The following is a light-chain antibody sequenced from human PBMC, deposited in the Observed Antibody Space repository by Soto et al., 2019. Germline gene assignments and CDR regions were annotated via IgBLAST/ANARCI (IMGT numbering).Light chain of an antibody. CDR1: SSDVGGYNY. CDR3: NSYSSTSFYV. Sequence: QSALTQPASVSGSPGQSITISCTGTSSDVGGYNYVSWYQQHPGKAPKLMIYEVSNRPSGVSHRFSGSKSGNTAALTISGLQPEDEAEYYCNSYSSTSFYVFGTGTKLTVL. V-gene: IGLV2-14*01. J-gene: IGLJ1*01. CDR2: EVS.